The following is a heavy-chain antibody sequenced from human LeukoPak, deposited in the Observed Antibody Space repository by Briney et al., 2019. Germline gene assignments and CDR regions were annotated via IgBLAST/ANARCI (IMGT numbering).Heavy chain of an antibody. J-gene: IGHJ4*02. CDR2: VDPEDGET. Sequence: ASVKVSCKVSGYTFTYYYMHWVPQAPGKGLEWMGLVDPEDGETIYAEKFQGRVTITADTSTDTAYMELSSLRSEDTAVYYCATGPYKFYFDYWGQGTLVTVSS. CDR1: GYTFTYYY. D-gene: IGHD3-10*01. V-gene: IGHV1-69-2*01. CDR3: ATGPYKFYFDY.